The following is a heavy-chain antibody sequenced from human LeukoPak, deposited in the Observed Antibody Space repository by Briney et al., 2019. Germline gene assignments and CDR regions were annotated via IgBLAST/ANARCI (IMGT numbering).Heavy chain of an antibody. CDR1: GYTFTNYY. V-gene: IGHV1-46*01. CDR2: INPSGGST. D-gene: IGHD3-22*01. CDR3: ARTGDCYDSSGYPRDFQH. Sequence: ASVKVSCKASGYTFTNYYMHWVRQAPGQGLEWMGIINPSGGSTSYAQKFQGRVTMTRDTSTSTVYMELSSLRSEDTAVYYCARTGDCYDSSGYPRDFQHWGQGTLVTVSS. J-gene: IGHJ1*01.